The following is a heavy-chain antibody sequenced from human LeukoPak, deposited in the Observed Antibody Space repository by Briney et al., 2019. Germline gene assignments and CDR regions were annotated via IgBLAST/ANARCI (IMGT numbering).Heavy chain of an antibody. CDR3: ARDQEVPSSGYYYVSDY. Sequence: GGSLRLSCAASGFTFSSYWMSWVRQAPGKGLEWVANIKQDGSEKYYVDSVKGRFTISRDNAKNSLYLQMNSLRAEDTAVYYCARDQEVPSSGYYYVSDYWGQGTLVTVSS. V-gene: IGHV3-7*01. CDR1: GFTFSSYW. J-gene: IGHJ4*02. CDR2: IKQDGSEK. D-gene: IGHD3-22*01.